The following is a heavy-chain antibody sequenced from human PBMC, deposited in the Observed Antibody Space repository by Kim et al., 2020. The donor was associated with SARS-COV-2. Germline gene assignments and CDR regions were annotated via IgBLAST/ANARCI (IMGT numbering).Heavy chain of an antibody. CDR2: GGT. V-gene: IGHV1-2*02. D-gene: IGHD2-21*01. CDR3: ARDDWGGDI. Sequence: GGTNYAQKFQGRVTMTRDTSISTAYMELSRLRSDDTAVYYCARDDWGGDIWGQGTMVTVSS. J-gene: IGHJ3*02.